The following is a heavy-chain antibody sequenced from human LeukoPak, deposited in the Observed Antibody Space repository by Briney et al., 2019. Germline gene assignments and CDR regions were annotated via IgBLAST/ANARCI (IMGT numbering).Heavy chain of an antibody. CDR2: IYWDDEK. V-gene: IGHV2-5*02. CDR3: AHLYFYNSGGFFRAFDH. J-gene: IGHJ4*02. Sequence: SGPTLVQPTQTLTLTCTFSGFSLTTTGVGVGWIRQPPGKALEGLALIYWDDEKRYRPSLRTRLTITQDTSKSQVVLTMTNMDPVDTATYYCAHLYFYNSGGFFRAFDHWGQGTRVSVSS. D-gene: IGHD3-22*01. CDR1: GFSLTTTGVG.